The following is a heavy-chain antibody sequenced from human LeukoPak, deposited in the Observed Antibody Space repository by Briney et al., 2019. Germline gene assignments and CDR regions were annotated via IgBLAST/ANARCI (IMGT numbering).Heavy chain of an antibody. CDR3: ARSITSSWYGDFQH. CDR1: GGSMSGYF. D-gene: IGHD6-13*01. V-gene: IGHV4-59*01. Sequence: SETLSLTCTVSGGSMSGYFWSWIRQPPGKGLEWIGYICYSGSTNYNPSLKSRVTISVDTSKNQFPLKLSSVTAADTAVYYCARSITSSWYGDFQHWGQGTLVTVSS. J-gene: IGHJ1*01. CDR2: ICYSGST.